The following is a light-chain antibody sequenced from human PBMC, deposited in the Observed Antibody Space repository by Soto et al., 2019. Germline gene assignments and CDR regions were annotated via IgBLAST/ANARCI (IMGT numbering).Light chain of an antibody. Sequence: EIVMTQSPATLSVSPGDRATLSCRASQSVNSNLAWDQQTPGQAPRLLIDGASTRATGIPARFRGSGSGTEFTLTISSLQSEDFAIYYCQQYNKWPPWTFGQGTKV. V-gene: IGKV3-15*01. CDR3: QQYNKWPPWT. CDR2: GAS. J-gene: IGKJ1*01. CDR1: QSVNSN.